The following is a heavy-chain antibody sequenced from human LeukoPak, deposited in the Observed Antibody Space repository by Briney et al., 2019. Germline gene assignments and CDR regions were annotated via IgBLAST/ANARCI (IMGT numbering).Heavy chain of an antibody. CDR3: ARGDLAYCGGDCYDWYFDL. D-gene: IGHD2-21*02. J-gene: IGHJ2*01. V-gene: IGHV4-30-2*01. CDR2: IYHSGST. Sequence: SQTLSLTCAVSGGSISSGGYSWSWIRQPPGKGLEWIGYIYHSGSTYYNPSLKSRVTISVDRSKNQFSLKLSSVTAADTAVYYCARGDLAYCGGDCYDWYFDLWGHGTLVTVSS. CDR1: GGSISSGGYS.